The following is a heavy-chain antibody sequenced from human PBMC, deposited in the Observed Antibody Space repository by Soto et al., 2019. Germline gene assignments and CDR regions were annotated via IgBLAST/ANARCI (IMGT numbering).Heavy chain of an antibody. CDR2: IIPIHGTT. D-gene: IGHD3-16*01. J-gene: IGHJ4*02. Sequence: QMEESGAEVRKPGSSVKVSCKPSGGSLTSYPMAWVRQAPGQGFEWMGGIIPIHGTTEYAQKFQGRVTITADESTNAAPLELTGVTSEDTAVYYCARGWGLVSWGQGTLVTVSS. CDR1: GGSLTSYP. CDR3: ARGWGLVS. V-gene: IGHV1-69*01.